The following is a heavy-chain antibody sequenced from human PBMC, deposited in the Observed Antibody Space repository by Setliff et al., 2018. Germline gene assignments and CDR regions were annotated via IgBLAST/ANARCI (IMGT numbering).Heavy chain of an antibody. CDR1: GYTLTELS. CDR3: AREKGSGYDFGDYYYYGMDV. D-gene: IGHD5-12*01. J-gene: IGHJ6*02. Sequence: ASVKVSCKVSGYTLTELSMHWVRQAPGKGLEWMGGFDPEDGETIYAQKFQGRVTMTEDTSTDTAYMELSSLRSEDTAVYYCAREKGSGYDFGDYYYYGMDVWGQGTTVTVSS. V-gene: IGHV1-24*01. CDR2: FDPEDGET.